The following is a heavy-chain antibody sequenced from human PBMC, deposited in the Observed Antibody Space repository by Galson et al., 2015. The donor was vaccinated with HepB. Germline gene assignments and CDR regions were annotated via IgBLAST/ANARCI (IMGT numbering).Heavy chain of an antibody. D-gene: IGHD5-24*01. CDR1: GFTFSSYS. V-gene: IGHV3-21*01. Sequence: SLRLSCAASGFTFSSYSMNWVRQAPGKGLEWVSSISSSSSYIYYADSVKGRFTISRDNAKNSLYLQMNSLRAEDTAVYYCARVRDPDGAFDIWGQGTMVTVSS. CDR3: ARVRDPDGAFDI. J-gene: IGHJ3*02. CDR2: ISSSSSYI.